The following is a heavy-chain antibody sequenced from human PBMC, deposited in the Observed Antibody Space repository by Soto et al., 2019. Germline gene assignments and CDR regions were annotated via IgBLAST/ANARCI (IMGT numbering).Heavy chain of an antibody. CDR2: IKPDGSEK. Sequence: PGGSLRLSCSASGFTFTNHWMSWVLQAPGKGLEWVANIKPDGSEKYYVDSVNGRFTISRDNAKNSLFLQMNSLRAEDTAVYYCARDNNWAYDYWGQGTLVTVSS. CDR3: ARDNNWAYDY. D-gene: IGHD1-20*01. J-gene: IGHJ4*02. CDR1: GFTFTNHW. V-gene: IGHV3-7*01.